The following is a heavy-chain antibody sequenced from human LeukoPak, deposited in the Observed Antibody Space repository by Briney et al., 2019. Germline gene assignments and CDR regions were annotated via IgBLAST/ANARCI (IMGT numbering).Heavy chain of an antibody. Sequence: GGSLRLSCAASGFTFSSYGMHWVRQAPGKGLEWVAVISYDGSNKYYADSVKGRFTISRDNAKNTLYLQMNSLRAEDTAVYYCARALRIAVAGASDFDYWGQGTLVTVSS. J-gene: IGHJ4*02. CDR1: GFTFSSYG. V-gene: IGHV3-30*03. D-gene: IGHD6-19*01. CDR3: ARALRIAVAGASDFDY. CDR2: ISYDGSNK.